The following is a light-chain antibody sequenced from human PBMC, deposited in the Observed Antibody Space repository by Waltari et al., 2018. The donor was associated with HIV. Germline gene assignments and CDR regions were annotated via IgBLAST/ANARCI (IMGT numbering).Light chain of an antibody. V-gene: IGLV2-23*02. CDR2: EVS. Sequence: QSALTQLASVSGSPGQSITISCTGTSSDIGTYDLVSWYQQHPGKAPKLIIYEVSERPSGVSNRFSGSKSGNTASLTISGLQAEDETDYYCCSYGGSSTYVVFGGGTKVTVL. J-gene: IGLJ2*01. CDR3: CSYGGSSTYVV. CDR1: SSDIGTYDL.